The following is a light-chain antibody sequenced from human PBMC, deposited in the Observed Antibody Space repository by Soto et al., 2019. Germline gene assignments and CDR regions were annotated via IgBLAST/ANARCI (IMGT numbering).Light chain of an antibody. CDR1: QSISSW. Sequence: DIQMTQSPSTLSASVGDRVTITCRASQSISSWLAWYQQKPVKAPKLLIYKASSLESGVPSRFSGSGSGTDFTLTINNLQPEDFATYYCQQANSFPRTIGPGTKVDI. J-gene: IGKJ3*01. CDR2: KAS. V-gene: IGKV1-5*03. CDR3: QQANSFPRT.